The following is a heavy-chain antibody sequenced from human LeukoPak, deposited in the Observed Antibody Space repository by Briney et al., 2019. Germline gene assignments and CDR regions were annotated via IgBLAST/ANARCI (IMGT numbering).Heavy chain of an antibody. Sequence: ASVKVSFKASGYTFSDFYIHWVRQAPGQGLAYVGWITPKSGDTYSPQRFQGRVTMTRDASISTAYMELSSLRSDDTAVYFCARVRLVDERAWAYWGQGTLVTVSS. J-gene: IGHJ4*02. CDR3: ARVRLVDERAWAY. V-gene: IGHV1-2*02. CDR1: GYTFSDFY. CDR2: ITPKSGDT. D-gene: IGHD1-1*01.